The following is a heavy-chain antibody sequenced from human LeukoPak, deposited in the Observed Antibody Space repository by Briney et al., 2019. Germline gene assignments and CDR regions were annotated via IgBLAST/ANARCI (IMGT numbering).Heavy chain of an antibody. CDR2: ISSSGSTI. D-gene: IGHD6-13*01. CDR3: ASLRYYSSSGLDY. J-gene: IGHJ4*02. CDR1: GFTFSRYS. Sequence: GGSLRLSCAASGFTFSRYSMNWVRQAPGKGLEWVSYISSSGSTIYYADSVKGRFTISRDNAKNSLYLQMNSLRAEDTAVYYCASLRYYSSSGLDYWGQGTLVTVSS. V-gene: IGHV3-48*04.